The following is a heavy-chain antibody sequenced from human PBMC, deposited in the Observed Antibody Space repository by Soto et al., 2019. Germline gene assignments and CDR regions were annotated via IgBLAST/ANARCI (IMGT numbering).Heavy chain of an antibody. D-gene: IGHD3-22*01. CDR3: ARQGDPYDSSGYYSSRAFDI. CDR2: IYYSGST. V-gene: IGHV4-31*03. J-gene: IGHJ3*02. Sequence: SETLSLTCTVSGGSISSGGYYWSWIRQHPGKGLEWIGYIYYSGSTYYNPSLKSRVTISVDTSKNQFSLKLTSVTAADTAVYYCARQGDPYDSSGYYSSRAFDIWGQGTMVT. CDR1: GGSISSGGYY.